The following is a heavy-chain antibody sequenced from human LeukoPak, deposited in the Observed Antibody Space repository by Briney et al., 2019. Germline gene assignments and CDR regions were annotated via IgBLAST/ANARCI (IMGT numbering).Heavy chain of an antibody. J-gene: IGHJ4*02. CDR1: GFTLSSYG. Sequence: GGSLRLSCAAPGFTLSSYGMSWVRQAPGKGLEWVSGMSGFGGRTYYAESVKGRFTISRDNSKNTLYLQMNSLRAEDTAVYYCAKRFGSDNNYYIDYWGQGTLVTVSS. V-gene: IGHV3-23*01. CDR3: AKRFGSDNNYYIDY. CDR2: MSGFGGRT. D-gene: IGHD6-19*01.